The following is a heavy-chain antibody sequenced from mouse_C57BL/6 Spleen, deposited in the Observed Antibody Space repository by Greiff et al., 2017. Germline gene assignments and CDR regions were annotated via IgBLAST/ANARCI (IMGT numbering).Heavy chain of an antibody. CDR1: GYSFTGYY. CDR3: ARRGYDYFFDY. V-gene: IGHV1-42*01. J-gene: IGHJ2*01. D-gene: IGHD2-4*01. Sequence: EVMLVESGPELVKPGASVKISCKASGYSFTGYYMNWVKQSPEKSLEWIGEINPSTGGTTYNQKFKAKATLTVDKSSSTAYMQLKSLTSEDSAVYYCARRGYDYFFDYWGQGTTLTVSS. CDR2: INPSTGGT.